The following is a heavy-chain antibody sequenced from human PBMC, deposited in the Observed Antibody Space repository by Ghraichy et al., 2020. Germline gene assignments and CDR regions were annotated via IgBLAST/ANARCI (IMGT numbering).Heavy chain of an antibody. Sequence: GGSLRLSCVASGFTFSSYEMNWVRQAPGKGLEWVSYISFSGDVIYYTDSVKGRFTISRDNAKNSLYLQMNSLRAEDTALYYCERDGEYSSSSGPPADLDYWGQGALVTVSS. CDR3: ERDGEYSSSSGPPADLDY. CDR1: GFTFSSYE. D-gene: IGHD6-6*01. J-gene: IGHJ4*02. CDR2: ISFSGDVI. V-gene: IGHV3-48*03.